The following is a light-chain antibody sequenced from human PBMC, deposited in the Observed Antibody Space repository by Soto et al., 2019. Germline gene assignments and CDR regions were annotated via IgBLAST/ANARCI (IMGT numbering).Light chain of an antibody. V-gene: IGLV2-14*01. CDR2: GGR. CDR3: SSFTTSRLYV. CDR1: GNDIGAYDY. Sequence: QSVLTQPTSVSGSPGQSIAIPCTGNGNDIGAYDYVSWYQQHPGKAPRLLIHGGRNRPPGISSRFSGFKSGLTASLTISGLQAEDEADYYCSSFTTSRLYVFGPGTKVTVL. J-gene: IGLJ1*01.